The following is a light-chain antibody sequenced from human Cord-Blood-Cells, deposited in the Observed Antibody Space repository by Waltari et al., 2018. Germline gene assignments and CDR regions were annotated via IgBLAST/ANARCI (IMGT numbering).Light chain of an antibody. J-gene: IGLJ3*02. Sequence: TVLTQVTSRSVSLCGTFESSCSLTPGTQCTTSYTPWYQQTPGQAPRTLMYKSNARSSGVPDRCSGSILGNTATLTITGAQADDESDYYCAVYVGSGIWVFGGGTRLTVL. CDR2: KSN. V-gene: IGLV8-61*01. CDR1: PGTQCTTSY. CDR3: AVYVGSGIWV.